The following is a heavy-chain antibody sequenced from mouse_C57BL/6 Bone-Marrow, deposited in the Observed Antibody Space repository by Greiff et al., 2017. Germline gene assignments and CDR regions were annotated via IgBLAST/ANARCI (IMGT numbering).Heavy chain of an antibody. CDR3: ARQGSDGYYVSLAY. CDR2: INPSSGYT. Sequence: VQGVESGAELARPGASVKMSCKASGYTFTSYTMHWVKQRPGQGLEWIGYINPSSGYTKYNQKFKDKATLTADKSSSTAYMQLSSLTSEDSAVYYCARQGSDGYYVSLAYWGQGTLVTVSA. J-gene: IGHJ3*01. V-gene: IGHV1-4*01. D-gene: IGHD2-3*01. CDR1: GYTFTSYT.